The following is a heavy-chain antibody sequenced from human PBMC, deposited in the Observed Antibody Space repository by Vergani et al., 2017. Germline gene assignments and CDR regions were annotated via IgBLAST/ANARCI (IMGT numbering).Heavy chain of an antibody. J-gene: IGHJ6*02. CDR1: GYTFTSYY. V-gene: IGHV1-46*01. CDR3: ARDYFRRVPIYYGMDV. Sequence: QVQLVQSGAEVKKPGASVKVSCKASGYTFTSYYMHWVRQAPGQGLEWMGIINHSGGSTSYAQKFQGRVTMTRDTSTSTVYMELSSLRAEDTAVYYCARDYFRRVPIYYGMDVWGQGTTVTVSS. CDR2: INHSGGST. D-gene: IGHD2/OR15-2a*01.